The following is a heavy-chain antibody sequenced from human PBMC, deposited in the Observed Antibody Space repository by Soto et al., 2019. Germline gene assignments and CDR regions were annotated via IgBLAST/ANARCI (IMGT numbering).Heavy chain of an antibody. J-gene: IGHJ5*02. Sequence: ASVKVSCKASGYTFTSYGISWVRQAPGQGLEWMGWISAYNGNTNYAQKLKGRVTMTTDTSTSTANMELRSLRSYDTAVYYCARGRRIAVAGTRGWFDPWGQGTPVTVSS. D-gene: IGHD6-19*01. V-gene: IGHV1-18*01. CDR2: ISAYNGNT. CDR3: ARGRRIAVAGTRGWFDP. CDR1: GYTFTSYG.